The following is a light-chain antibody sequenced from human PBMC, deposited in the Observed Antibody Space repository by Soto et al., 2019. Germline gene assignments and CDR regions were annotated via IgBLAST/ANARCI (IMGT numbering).Light chain of an antibody. J-gene: IGKJ1*01. CDR1: QSLVHSNGYNY. Sequence: DIVMTQSPLSLPVTPGEPASISCRSSQSLVHSNGYNYLDWYLQKPGQSPQVLIYMGSNRASGVPARFSGSGSGKDFTLKISRVEADDVGVYYCMQTLQSRTFGQGTKVEI. CDR2: MGS. CDR3: MQTLQSRT. V-gene: IGKV2-28*01.